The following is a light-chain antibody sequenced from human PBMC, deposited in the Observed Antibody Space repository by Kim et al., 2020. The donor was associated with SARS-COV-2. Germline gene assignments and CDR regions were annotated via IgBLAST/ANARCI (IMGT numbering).Light chain of an antibody. Sequence: LPAAVGDRVTITCRASQSVTTWLAWYQQKPGKAPHLLISKTSTLETGVPSRFSGNGYGREFTLTISSLQPDDFATYYCQQYYNYVTFGQGTKLEI. CDR2: KTS. V-gene: IGKV1-5*03. CDR1: QSVTTW. CDR3: QQYYNYVT. J-gene: IGKJ2*01.